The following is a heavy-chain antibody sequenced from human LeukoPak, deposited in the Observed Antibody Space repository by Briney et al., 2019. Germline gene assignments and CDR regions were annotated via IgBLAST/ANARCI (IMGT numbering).Heavy chain of an antibody. CDR1: GGTFSSYA. J-gene: IGHJ4*02. CDR3: ARDGAISGYDFLFDY. Sequence: ASVKVSCKASGGTFSSYAISWVRQAPGQGLEWMGGIIPIFGTANYAQKFQGRVTITADESTSTAYMELSSLRSEDTAVYYCARDGAISGYDFLFDYWGQGTLVTVSS. D-gene: IGHD5-12*01. V-gene: IGHV1-69*13. CDR2: IIPIFGTA.